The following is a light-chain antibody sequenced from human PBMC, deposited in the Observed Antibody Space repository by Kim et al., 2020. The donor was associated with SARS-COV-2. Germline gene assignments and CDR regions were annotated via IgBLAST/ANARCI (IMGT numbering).Light chain of an antibody. CDR3: QNYNTAPRS. J-gene: IGKJ2*03. CDR2: AAS. V-gene: IGKV1-27*01. CDR1: QGISNY. Sequence: ASIADRVTITCRASQGISNYLAWYQQKAGKPPKLLISAASTLQSGVPSRFSGSGSGTDFTLTISSLQPEDVATYYCQNYNTAPRSFGQGTKLEI.